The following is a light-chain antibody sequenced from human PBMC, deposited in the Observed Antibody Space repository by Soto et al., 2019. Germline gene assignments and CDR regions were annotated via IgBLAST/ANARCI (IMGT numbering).Light chain of an antibody. CDR3: QQSYSTPGT. Sequence: DIQMTQSPSSLSASVGDRVTITCRASQSISSYLNWYQQKPGKAPKLLIYGASSLQSGVPSRFSGSGSGNDFTLTISSLQTEDFATYYCQQSYSTPGTFGQGTRLDIK. CDR2: GAS. J-gene: IGKJ5*01. CDR1: QSISSY. V-gene: IGKV1-39*01.